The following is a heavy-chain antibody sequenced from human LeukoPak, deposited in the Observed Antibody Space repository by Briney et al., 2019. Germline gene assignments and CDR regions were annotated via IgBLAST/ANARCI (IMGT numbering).Heavy chain of an antibody. CDR1: GFAFSNYA. CDR3: AKDVCTSPRCLLYFDS. V-gene: IGHV3-23*01. Sequence: KPGGSLRLSCTTSGFAFSNYAMNWVRQAPGKGPEWVSGISGFNTYYADSVKGRSTIFRDNSKNVLYLQMDRLRAEDTAVYSCAKDVCTSPRCLLYFDSWGQGTLVTVSS. J-gene: IGHJ4*02. D-gene: IGHD2-8*01. CDR2: ISGFNT.